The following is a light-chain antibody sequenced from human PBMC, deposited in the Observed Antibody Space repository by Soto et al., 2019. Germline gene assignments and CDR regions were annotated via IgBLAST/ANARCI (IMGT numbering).Light chain of an antibody. J-gene: IGLJ1*01. CDR1: SSDVGGYNF. CDR2: EVS. CDR3: SSFTSVRTI. Sequence: QSVLTQPASVSGSPGQSITISCTGTSSDVGGYNFVSWYQQHPGKAPKLMIYEVSNRPSGVSNRFSGSKSGNTASLTISGLQAEDEADYYCSSFTSVRTILGTVTKVTV. V-gene: IGLV2-14*01.